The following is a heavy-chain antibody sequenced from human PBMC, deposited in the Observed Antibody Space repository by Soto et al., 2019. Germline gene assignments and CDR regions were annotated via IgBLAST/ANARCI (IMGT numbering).Heavy chain of an antibody. Sequence: QVQLVQSGAEVKKPGSSVKVSCKASGGTFSSYAISWVRQAPGQGLEWMGGIIPIFGTANYAQKFQGRVTITEEESTSTAYMEMSSLRSEDTAVYYCANYDSSGYYYHDAFDIWGQGTMVTVSS. CDR2: IIPIFGTA. CDR3: ANYDSSGYYYHDAFDI. D-gene: IGHD3-22*01. V-gene: IGHV1-69*01. J-gene: IGHJ3*02. CDR1: GGTFSSYA.